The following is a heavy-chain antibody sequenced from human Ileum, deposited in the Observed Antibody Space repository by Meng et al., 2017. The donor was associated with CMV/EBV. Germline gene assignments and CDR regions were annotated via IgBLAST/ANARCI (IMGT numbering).Heavy chain of an antibody. CDR3: ARWAGTLGAYYFDY. J-gene: IGHJ4*02. CDR1: GFTFSSSS. Sequence: SGFTFSSSSMIWVRHAPGKGLEWVSSISFSGSHIYYTDSVKGRFIISRDNAKNSLYLQMNSLRAEDTAVYYCARWAGTLGAYYFDYWGQGTLVTVSS. D-gene: IGHD6-19*01. V-gene: IGHV3-21*01. CDR2: ISFSGSHI.